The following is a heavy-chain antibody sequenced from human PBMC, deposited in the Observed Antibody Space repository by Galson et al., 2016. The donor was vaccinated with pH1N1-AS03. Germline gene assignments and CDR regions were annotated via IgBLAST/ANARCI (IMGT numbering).Heavy chain of an antibody. V-gene: IGHV4-59*11. CDR2: VFYTGST. J-gene: IGHJ4*02. D-gene: IGHD2-8*02. CDR3: ARVDHGGVIVY. Sequence: SETLSPTCTVSNGSISDHYWTWIRQPPGKGLEWIGDVFYTGSTNYNPSIKRRVTISVDTSKKSFSLILASINNADTAVYYCARVDHGGVIVYWGQGTLVTVSS. CDR1: NGSISDHY.